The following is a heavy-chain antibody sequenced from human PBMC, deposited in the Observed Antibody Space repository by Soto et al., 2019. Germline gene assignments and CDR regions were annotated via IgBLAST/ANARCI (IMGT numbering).Heavy chain of an antibody. Sequence: EVQLVESGGGLVQPGGSLRLSCAASGFTFSSYSMNWVRQAPGKGLEWVSYISSSSSTIYYADSVKGRFTISRDNAKNSLYLQMNSLRAEDTAVYYCARDVCLDYGDYPYYFDYWGQGTLVTVSS. J-gene: IGHJ4*02. CDR2: ISSSSSTI. CDR3: ARDVCLDYGDYPYYFDY. V-gene: IGHV3-48*01. CDR1: GFTFSSYS. D-gene: IGHD4-17*01.